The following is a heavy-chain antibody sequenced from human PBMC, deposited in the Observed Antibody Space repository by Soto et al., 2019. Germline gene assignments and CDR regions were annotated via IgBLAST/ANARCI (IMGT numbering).Heavy chain of an antibody. CDR2: INHSGST. CDR1: GGSFSGYY. J-gene: IGHJ6*03. Sequence: PSETLSLTCAVYGGSFSGYYWSWIRQPPGKGLEWIGEINHSGSTNYNPSLKSRVTISVDTSKNQFSLKLSSVTAADTAVYYCASSLPTRAHYYYYYYMDVWGKGTTVTVSS. V-gene: IGHV4-34*01. CDR3: ASSLPTRAHYYYYYYMDV.